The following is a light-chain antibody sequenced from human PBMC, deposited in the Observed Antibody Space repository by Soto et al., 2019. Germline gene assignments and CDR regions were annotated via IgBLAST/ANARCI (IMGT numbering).Light chain of an antibody. Sequence: EIVLTQSPAILALSPGQRATLSCRASQSVSNDYLAWYQQKPGQAPRLLIYGASNRATGIPDRFSGSGSRTDFTLTISRLEPEDFAVYYCQQYGSSGTFGQGTKVDIK. CDR3: QQYGSSGT. CDR2: GAS. V-gene: IGKV3-20*01. J-gene: IGKJ1*01. CDR1: QSVSNDY.